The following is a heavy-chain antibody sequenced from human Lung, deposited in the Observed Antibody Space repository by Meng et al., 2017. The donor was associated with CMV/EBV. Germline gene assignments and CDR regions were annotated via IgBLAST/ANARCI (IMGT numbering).Heavy chain of an antibody. J-gene: IGHJ4*02. CDR1: TSTSASYD. CDR2: INPISGHT. CDR3: ARWRVNMVYDY. V-gene: IGHV1-8*03. Sequence: SFEASTSTSASYDIDWVRQTAWRGLEWMGWINPISGHTRYAQRYQGRVTIAMNTSISTACMELSSLRSEDTAVYYCARWRVNMVYDYWGQGTLVTVSS. D-gene: IGHD2-8*01.